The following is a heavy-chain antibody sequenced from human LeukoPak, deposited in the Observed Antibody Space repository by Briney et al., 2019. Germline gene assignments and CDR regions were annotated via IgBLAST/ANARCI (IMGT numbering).Heavy chain of an antibody. CDR3: AVGSSSWKYYYGMDV. D-gene: IGHD6-13*01. CDR2: INHSGST. V-gene: IGHV4-34*01. CDR1: GGSFSGYY. Sequence: PSETLSLTCAVYGGSFSGYYWSWIRQPPGKGLEWIGEINHSGSTNYNPSLKSRVTISVDTSKNQFSLKLSSVTAADTAVYYCAVGSSSWKYYYGMDVWGQGTTVTVSS. J-gene: IGHJ6*02.